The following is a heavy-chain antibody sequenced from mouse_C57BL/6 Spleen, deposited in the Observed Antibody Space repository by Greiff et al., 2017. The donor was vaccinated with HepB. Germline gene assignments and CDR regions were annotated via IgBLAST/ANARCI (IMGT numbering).Heavy chain of an antibody. V-gene: IGHV1-80*01. D-gene: IGHD2-3*01. Sequence: QVQLKESGAELVKPGASVKISCKASGYAFSSYWMNWVKQRPGKGLEWIGQIYPGDGDTNYNGKFKGKATLTADKSSSTAYMQLSSLTSEDSAVYFCARSNDGYYVGWYFDVWGTGTTVTVSS. CDR3: ARSNDGYYVGWYFDV. CDR2: IYPGDGDT. J-gene: IGHJ1*03. CDR1: GYAFSSYW.